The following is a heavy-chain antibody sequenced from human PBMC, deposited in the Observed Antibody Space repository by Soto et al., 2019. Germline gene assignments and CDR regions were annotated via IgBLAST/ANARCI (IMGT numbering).Heavy chain of an antibody. CDR2: IYYSGTP. CDR1: GGSITDSSYY. J-gene: IGHJ5*02. Sequence: PSETLSLTCTVSGGSITDSSYYWGWVRQPPGKGLEWIATIYYSGTPYYNTSLKSRVTISVDTSKSQSSLKLTSVTAADTAIYFCARHVAFGQIHTNWFDPWGLGALVTVSS. D-gene: IGHD3-3*01. CDR3: ARHVAFGQIHTNWFDP. V-gene: IGHV4-39*01.